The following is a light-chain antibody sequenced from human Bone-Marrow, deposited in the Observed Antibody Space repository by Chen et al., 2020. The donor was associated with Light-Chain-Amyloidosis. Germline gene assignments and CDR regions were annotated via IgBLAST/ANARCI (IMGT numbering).Light chain of an antibody. CDR3: QVWDRSSDRPV. Sequence: SYVLTQPSSVSVAPGQTATIACGGNNIGSTSVHWYQQTPGQAPLLVDYVDSVRPSGIPERLSGSNSGNTATLTISRVEAGDEADYYCQVWDRSSDRPVFGGGTKLTVL. CDR2: VDS. CDR1: NIGSTS. J-gene: IGLJ3*02. V-gene: IGLV3-21*02.